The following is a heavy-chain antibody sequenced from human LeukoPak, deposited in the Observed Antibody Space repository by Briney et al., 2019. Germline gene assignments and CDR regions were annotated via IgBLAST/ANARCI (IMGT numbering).Heavy chain of an antibody. Sequence: SETLSLTCTVSGGSISSGGYYWSWIRQPAGKGLEWIGRIYISGSTNYNPSLKSRVTISVDTPKNQFSLKLSSVTAADTAVYYCATMKMVFRGYYFDYWGQGTLVTVSS. V-gene: IGHV4-61*02. D-gene: IGHD3-22*01. CDR3: ATMKMVFRGYYFDY. J-gene: IGHJ4*02. CDR1: GGSISSGGYY. CDR2: IYISGST.